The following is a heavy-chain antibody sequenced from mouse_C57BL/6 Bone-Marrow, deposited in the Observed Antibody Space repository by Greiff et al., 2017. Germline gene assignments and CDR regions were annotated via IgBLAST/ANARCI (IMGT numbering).Heavy chain of an antibody. CDR2: INYDGSST. V-gene: IGHV5-16*01. Sequence: EVQVVESEGGLVQPGSSMKLSCTASGFTFSDYYMAWVRQVPEKGLEWVANINYDGSSTYYLDSLKSRFIISRDNAKNILYLQMSSLKSEDTATYYCASYSNYWYFDVWGTGTTVTVSS. D-gene: IGHD2-5*01. CDR3: ASYSNYWYFDV. CDR1: GFTFSDYY. J-gene: IGHJ1*03.